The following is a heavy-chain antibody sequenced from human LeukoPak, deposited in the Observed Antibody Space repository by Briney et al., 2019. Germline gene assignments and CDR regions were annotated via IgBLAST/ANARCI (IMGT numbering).Heavy chain of an antibody. Sequence: GGSLRLSCAASGFTFSSYWMHWVRHAPGKGLVWVSRINGDGSSTSYADSVKGRFTISRDNAKNTLYLQMNSLRAEDTAVYYCAKTPRAYYYDSSGYELGRTTYYFDYWGQGTLVTVSS. CDR2: INGDGSST. CDR1: GFTFSSYW. J-gene: IGHJ4*02. D-gene: IGHD3-22*01. V-gene: IGHV3-74*01. CDR3: AKTPRAYYYDSSGYELGRTTYYFDY.